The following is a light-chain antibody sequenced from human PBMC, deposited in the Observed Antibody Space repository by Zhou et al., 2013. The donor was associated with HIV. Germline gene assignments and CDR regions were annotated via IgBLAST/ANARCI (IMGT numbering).Light chain of an antibody. V-gene: IGKV3-15*01. CDR1: QYMDVN. J-gene: IGKJ1*01. Sequence: EIVLTQSPGTLSLSPGERATLSCRASQYMDVNYLAWYQQRPGQAPRLLIYTASNRATGVPPRFTGSGSGTEFTLTISNLQPEDFAVYYCQQYNDWPPGGTFGQGTRVDVK. CDR3: QQYNDWPPGGT. CDR2: TAS.